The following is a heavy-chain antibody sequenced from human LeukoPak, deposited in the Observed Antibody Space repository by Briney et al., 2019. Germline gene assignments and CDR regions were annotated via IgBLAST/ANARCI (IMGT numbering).Heavy chain of an antibody. CDR2: IKPSGRT. D-gene: IGHD3-10*01. Sequence: SETLSLTCAVYGGSFNDYHWIWIRQPPGKGLEWIGEIKPSGRTNYNPSLESRVTISVDTSKNHFPLKLSSVTAADTAVYYCARRDYLDHFYYIDVWDKGNTVTVSS. V-gene: IGHV4-34*01. CDR1: GGSFNDYH. CDR3: ARRDYLDHFYYIDV. J-gene: IGHJ6*03.